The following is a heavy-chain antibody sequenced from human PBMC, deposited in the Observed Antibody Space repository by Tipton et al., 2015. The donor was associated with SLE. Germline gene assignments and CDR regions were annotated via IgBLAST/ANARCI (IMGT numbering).Heavy chain of an antibody. CDR2: IYYSGST. CDR3: ARGKGTYCSGGSCYGN. CDR1: GGSISSYY. D-gene: IGHD2-15*01. Sequence: TLSLTCTVSGGSISSYYWSWIRQHPGKGLEWIGYIYYSGSTYYNPSLKSRVTISVDTSKNQFSLKLSSVTAADTAVYYCARGKGTYCSGGSCYGNWGQGTLVTVSS. V-gene: IGHV4-31*03. J-gene: IGHJ4*02.